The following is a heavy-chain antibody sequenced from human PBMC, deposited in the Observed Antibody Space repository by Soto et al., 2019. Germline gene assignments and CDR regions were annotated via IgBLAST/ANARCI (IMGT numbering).Heavy chain of an antibody. D-gene: IGHD1-26*01. V-gene: IGHV4-34*01. CDR3: ARGPYSRGLGATNPSH. Sequence: QVQLQQGGAGLLKPSETLSLTCAVYGGSFSGSYWTWIRQPPGQGLEWIGEINHRGSTNYNLSLKSRVTISADTSKNQCSLKLSSVSAADTAVYYCARGPYSRGLGATNPSHWGQGTLVTVSS. J-gene: IGHJ4*02. CDR2: INHRGST. CDR1: GGSFSGSY.